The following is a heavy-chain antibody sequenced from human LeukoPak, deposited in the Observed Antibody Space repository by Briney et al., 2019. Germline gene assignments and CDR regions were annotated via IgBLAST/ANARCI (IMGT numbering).Heavy chain of an antibody. CDR1: GFTFSNAW. CDR3: STYYYDSSGYSGY. J-gene: IGHJ4*02. V-gene: IGHV3-15*01. Sequence: PGGSLRLSCAAPGFTFSNAWMSWVRQAPGKGLEWVGRIKSKTDGGTTDYAAPVKGRFTISRDDSKNTLYLQMNSLKPEDTAVYYCSTYYYDSSGYSGYWGQGTLVTVSS. CDR2: IKSKTDGGTT. D-gene: IGHD3-22*01.